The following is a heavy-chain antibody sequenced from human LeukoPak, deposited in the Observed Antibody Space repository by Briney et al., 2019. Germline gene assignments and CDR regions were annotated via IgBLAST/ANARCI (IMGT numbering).Heavy chain of an antibody. CDR2: IYHAGNT. V-gene: IGHV4-38-2*02. J-gene: IGHJ6*03. CDR3: ARHRYYYRSGSYYGAPYYMDV. CDR1: GYSISSGYY. Sequence: PSETLSLTCTVSGYSISSGYYWAWIRQPPGKGLEWIGSIYHAGNTYYNASLKSRVAISVDTSKNQFSLKLSSVTAADTAVYYCARHRYYYRSGSYYGAPYYMDVWGKGTTVTISS. D-gene: IGHD3-10*01.